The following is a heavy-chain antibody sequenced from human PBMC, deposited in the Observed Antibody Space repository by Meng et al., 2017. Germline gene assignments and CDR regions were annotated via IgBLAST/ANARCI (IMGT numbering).Heavy chain of an antibody. CDR3: ASTDKYYFDY. V-gene: IGHV3-30-3*01. CDR2: ISYDGSNK. J-gene: IGHJ4*02. CDR1: GFTFSNYA. Sequence: QVQLVESGGGVVQLGRSRRLSCAASGFTFSNYAMHWVRQAPGKGLEWVALISYDGSNKYYADSVKGRFTLSRDNSKNTQYLQMNSLRAEDTAVYYCASTDKYYFDYWGQGTLVTVSS.